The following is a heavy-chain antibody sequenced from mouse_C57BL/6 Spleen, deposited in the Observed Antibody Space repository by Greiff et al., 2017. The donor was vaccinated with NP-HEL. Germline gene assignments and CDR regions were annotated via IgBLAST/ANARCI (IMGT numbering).Heavy chain of an antibody. CDR1: GYTFTSYW. V-gene: IGHV1-7*01. D-gene: IGHD1-1*01. CDR2: INPSSGYT. CDR3: ARDYGSSSWYFDV. Sequence: QVQLQQSGAELAKPGASVKLSCTASGYTFTSYWMPWVKQRPGQGLEWIGYINPSSGYTKSNQKFKDKATLTADKSSSTAYMQLSSLTYEDSAVYYGARDYGSSSWYFDVWGTGTTVTVSS. J-gene: IGHJ1*03.